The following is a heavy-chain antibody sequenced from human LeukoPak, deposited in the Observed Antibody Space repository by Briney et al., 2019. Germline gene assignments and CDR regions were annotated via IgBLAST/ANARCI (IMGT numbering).Heavy chain of an antibody. Sequence: GGSLRLSCAASGFTVSNNYMSWVRQAPGKGLEWVSSISSSSSYIYYADSVKGRFTISRDNAKNSLYLQMNSLRAEDTAVHYCARTAGVYDSSGFDYYYYYMDVWGKGTTVTVSS. D-gene: IGHD3-22*01. CDR2: ISSSSSYI. V-gene: IGHV3-21*01. J-gene: IGHJ6*03. CDR1: GFTVSNNY. CDR3: ARTAGVYDSSGFDYYYYYMDV.